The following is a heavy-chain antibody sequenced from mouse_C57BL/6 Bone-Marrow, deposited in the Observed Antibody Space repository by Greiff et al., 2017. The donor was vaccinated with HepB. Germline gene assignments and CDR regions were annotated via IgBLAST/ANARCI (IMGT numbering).Heavy chain of an antibody. J-gene: IGHJ3*01. CDR3: ARDDGYYPLFAY. Sequence: EVQLVESGPGLVKPSQSLSLTCSVTGYSITSGYYWNWIRQFPGNKLEWMGYISYDGSNNYNPSLKNRISITRDTSKNQFFLKLNSVTTEDTATYYCARDDGYYPLFAYWGQGTLVTVSA. CDR1: GYSITSGYY. CDR2: ISYDGSN. D-gene: IGHD2-3*01. V-gene: IGHV3-6*01.